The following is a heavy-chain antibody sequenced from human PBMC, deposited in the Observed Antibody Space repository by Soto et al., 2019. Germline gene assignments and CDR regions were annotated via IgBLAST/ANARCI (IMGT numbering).Heavy chain of an antibody. Sequence: QVQLVQSGAEVKKPGASVKVSCKASGYTFTSYAMHWVRQAPGQRLEWMGWINAGNGNTKYSQKVQGRVTITRDTSASTAYMELSSLRSEDTAVYYCARSGSWYVFAYWGQGPLVTVSS. J-gene: IGHJ4*02. CDR3: ARSGSWYVFAY. D-gene: IGHD6-13*01. CDR1: GYTFTSYA. V-gene: IGHV1-3*01. CDR2: INAGNGNT.